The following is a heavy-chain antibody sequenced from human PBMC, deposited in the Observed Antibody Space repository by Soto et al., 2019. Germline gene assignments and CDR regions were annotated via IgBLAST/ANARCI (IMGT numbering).Heavy chain of an antibody. V-gene: IGHV4-39*01. CDR1: GGSISSDSFY. J-gene: IGHJ6*02. CDR2: IYYSGDT. D-gene: IGHD2-15*01. CDR3: ARNQPQRYCSGGTCRPAYGMDV. Sequence: SETLSLTCTVSGGSISSDSFYWAWIRQPPGKGLEWIGIIYYSGDTYYNPSIAGRLTMSVDTSNQFSLTLRSVTAADTALYYCARNQPQRYCSGGTCRPAYGMDVWGQGTTVTVSS.